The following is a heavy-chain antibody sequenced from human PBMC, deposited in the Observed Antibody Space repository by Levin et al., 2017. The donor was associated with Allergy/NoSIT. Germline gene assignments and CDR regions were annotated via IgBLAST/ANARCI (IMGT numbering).Heavy chain of an antibody. CDR3: ARAGIVGATSGGDY. CDR1: GFTFSSYW. Sequence: GESLKISCAASGFTFSSYWMHWVRQAPGKGLVWVSRINTDGSTTNYADSVKGRFTISRDNAKNTLYLQVNSLRAEDTAVYYCARAGIVGATSGGDYWGQGTLVTVSS. V-gene: IGHV3-74*01. D-gene: IGHD1-26*01. CDR2: INTDGSTT. J-gene: IGHJ4*02.